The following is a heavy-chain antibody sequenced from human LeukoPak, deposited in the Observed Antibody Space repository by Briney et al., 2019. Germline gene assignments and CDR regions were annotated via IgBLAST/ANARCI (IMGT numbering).Heavy chain of an antibody. Sequence: PPGGSLRLSCAASGFPFSNYAMTWVRQAPGKGLEWVSLISGSGRNTYYADSVKGRFTISRDNSKNTLFLQINSLRAEDTAVYYCAKSAWSRDYYQFDCWGQGTLVTVSS. CDR1: GFPFSNYA. D-gene: IGHD4-17*01. J-gene: IGHJ4*02. CDR2: ISGSGRNT. CDR3: AKSAWSRDYYQFDC. V-gene: IGHV3-23*01.